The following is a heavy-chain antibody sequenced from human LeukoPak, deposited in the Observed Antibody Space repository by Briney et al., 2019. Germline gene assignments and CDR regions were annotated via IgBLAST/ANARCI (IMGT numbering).Heavy chain of an antibody. V-gene: IGHV4-34*01. J-gene: IGHJ4*02. D-gene: IGHD5-18*01. Sequence: SETLSLTCAVSGGSISGFYWSWIRQPPGKGLEWIAEINHSGNSNYNPALKSRVTMSVDTSNNQISLNLDSVTAADTAVYYCARSRGYSYGTTFLDYWGQGTLVTVSS. CDR2: INHSGNS. CDR3: ARSRGYSYGTTFLDY. CDR1: GGSISGFY.